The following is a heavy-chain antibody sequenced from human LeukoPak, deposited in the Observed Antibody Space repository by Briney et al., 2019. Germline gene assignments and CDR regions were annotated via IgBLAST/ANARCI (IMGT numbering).Heavy chain of an antibody. J-gene: IGHJ4*02. D-gene: IGHD3-10*01. Sequence: SETLSLTCTVSVDSITPYYWTWIRQPAGEGLGWFGHISTSGNANYNPSLKSRVTMSGDTSKSQFSLRLNSVTAADTAVYYCAKEGMIRGVIDYWGQGALVTVSS. CDR3: AKEGMIRGVIDY. CDR1: VDSITPYY. CDR2: ISTSGNA. V-gene: IGHV4-4*07.